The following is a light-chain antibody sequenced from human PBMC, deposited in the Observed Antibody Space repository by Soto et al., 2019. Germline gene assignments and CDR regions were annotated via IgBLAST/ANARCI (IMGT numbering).Light chain of an antibody. CDR1: QGIRRD. CDR3: LQQYSSPRT. J-gene: IGKJ1*01. Sequence: DIQMTQSPSSLSASVGDRVTITCRASQGIRRDLGWFQQKPGKAPKRLIYAASSLESGVPSRFSGSGSGTEFTLTISSLQPEDFATYYCLQQYSSPRTFGQGTKVEIK. CDR2: AAS. V-gene: IGKV1-17*01.